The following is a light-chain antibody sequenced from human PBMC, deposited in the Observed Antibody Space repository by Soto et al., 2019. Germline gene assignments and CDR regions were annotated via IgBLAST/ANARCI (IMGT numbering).Light chain of an antibody. V-gene: IGKV3-20*01. CDR2: AAS. CDR3: QQYGSSPPYT. Sequence: EIVLTQSPGTLSLSPGERATLSCRASQSVSSGYLAWYQQKPGQAPRLLIFAASSRATDIPDRFSGSGSGTDFTLTIIRLEPEDFAVYYCQQYGSSPPYTFGQGTKLEIK. J-gene: IGKJ2*01. CDR1: QSVSSGY.